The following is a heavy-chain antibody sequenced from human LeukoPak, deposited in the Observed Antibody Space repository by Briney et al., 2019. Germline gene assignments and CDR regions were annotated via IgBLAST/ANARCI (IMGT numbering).Heavy chain of an antibody. CDR3: AREVPGGTFDN. CDR2: IYYSGNT. Sequence: PSETLSLTCTVSGGSISSGGYYWSWIRQPPGKGLEWIGYIYYSGNTNYNPSLKSRVTISVDTSKNQFSLELSSVTAADTAVYYCAREVPGGTFDNWGQGTLVTVSS. CDR1: GGSISSGGYY. J-gene: IGHJ4*02. D-gene: IGHD1-1*01. V-gene: IGHV4-61*08.